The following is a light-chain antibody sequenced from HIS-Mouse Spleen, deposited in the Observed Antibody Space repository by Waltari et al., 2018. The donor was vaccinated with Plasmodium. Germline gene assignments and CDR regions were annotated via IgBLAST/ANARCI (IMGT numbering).Light chain of an antibody. J-gene: IGKJ2*01. Sequence: EIVLTQSPGTLSLSPGERATLSCRASQSVSSSYLAWYQQKPGQAPRLLIYGASSRATGITDRFSGSGSGTDFTRTISRLEPEDFAVYYCQQYGSSPYTFGQGTKLEIK. CDR2: GAS. CDR1: QSVSSSY. V-gene: IGKV3-20*01. CDR3: QQYGSSPYT.